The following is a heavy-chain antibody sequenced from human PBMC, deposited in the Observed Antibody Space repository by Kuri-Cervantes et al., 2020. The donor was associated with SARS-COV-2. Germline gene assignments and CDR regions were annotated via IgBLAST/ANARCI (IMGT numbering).Heavy chain of an antibody. J-gene: IGHJ4*02. CDR3: ARRPGEYSSSIARGPFDY. Sequence: SETLSLTCAVSGYSISSGSYWGWIRQSPGKGLEWIGYFFYSGSTRYSPFLKRRVTISVDTSKNQISLKLSSVTAADTAVYYCARRPGEYSSSIARGPFDYWGQGTRVTVAS. CDR1: GYSISSGSY. D-gene: IGHD6-6*01. V-gene: IGHV4-38-2*01. CDR2: FFYSGST.